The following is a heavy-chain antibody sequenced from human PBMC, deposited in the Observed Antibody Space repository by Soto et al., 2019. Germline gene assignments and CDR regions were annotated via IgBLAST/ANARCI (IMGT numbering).Heavy chain of an antibody. CDR2: IHYSGST. V-gene: IGHV4-39*01. CDR1: GDSVTISDYY. CDR3: AAHDSGGYYAEY. D-gene: IGHD3-22*01. Sequence: QLQLQESGPGLVKTSETLALTCTVSGDSVTISDYYWGWIRQPPGKVLEWIGSIHYSGSTYYNPSPKGRVTISADTSKKQFSLKLTSVTAADAAVYYCAAHDSGGYYAEYWGQGTLVTVSA. J-gene: IGHJ4*02.